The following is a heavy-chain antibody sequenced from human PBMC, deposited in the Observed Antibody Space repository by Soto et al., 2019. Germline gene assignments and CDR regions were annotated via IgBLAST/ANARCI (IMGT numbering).Heavy chain of an antibody. D-gene: IGHD2-15*01. V-gene: IGHV4-34*01. Sequence: QVQLQQWGAGLLKPSETLSLTCAVYGGSFSGFYWSWIRQPPGKGLEWIGEINHSGSTNYNPSLKSRFTISADTSKNQFSLQLSSVTAADTAVYYCVSKLGSCTGGSCNWYFDLWGRGTLVTVSS. CDR1: GGSFSGFY. CDR3: VSKLGSCTGGSCNWYFDL. J-gene: IGHJ2*01. CDR2: INHSGST.